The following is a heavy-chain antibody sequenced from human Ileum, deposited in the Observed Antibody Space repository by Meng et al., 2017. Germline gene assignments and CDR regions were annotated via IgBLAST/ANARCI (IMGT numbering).Heavy chain of an antibody. CDR1: GFTFIDLY. V-gene: IGHV3-11*01. CDR2: IDKSDTTR. CDR3: GRGHWGLDY. D-gene: IGHD7-27*01. Sequence: GESLKISCAATGFTFIDLYMSWIRQAPGKGLEWVLFIDKSDTTRDYADSVKGRFTISRDNAKNTVYLQMDSLKVEDTAMYYCGRGHWGLDYWGQGTRVTVSS. J-gene: IGHJ4*02.